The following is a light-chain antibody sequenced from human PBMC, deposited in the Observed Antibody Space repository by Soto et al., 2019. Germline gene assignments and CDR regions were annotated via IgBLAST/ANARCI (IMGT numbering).Light chain of an antibody. Sequence: EIVLTQSPPTLSVCPGRIATLSSCASQSVNSSLAWDQQRPGQAPRLLIYGASTRATGTPARFSGSGSGTEFTLTISSLQSEDFAVYYCQQYKNWPPITFGQGTRLEI. CDR1: QSVNSS. V-gene: IGKV3-15*01. CDR2: GAS. CDR3: QQYKNWPPIT. J-gene: IGKJ5*01.